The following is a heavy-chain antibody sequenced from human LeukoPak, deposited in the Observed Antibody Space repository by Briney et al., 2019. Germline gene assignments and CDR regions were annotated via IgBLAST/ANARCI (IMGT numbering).Heavy chain of an antibody. D-gene: IGHD6-19*01. CDR3: VNSSPGGGWLVSGNFDY. V-gene: IGHV4-39*01. J-gene: IGHJ4*02. Sequence: SETLSLTCTVSGGSISSNNYCWGWLRQPPGKGLEWIGSIYYSGSTYYNPSLKSRVTISVNTSKNQFSLKLSSVTAADTAVYYCVNSSPGGGWLVSGNFDYWGQGTLVTVSS. CDR1: GGSISSNNYC. CDR2: IYYSGST.